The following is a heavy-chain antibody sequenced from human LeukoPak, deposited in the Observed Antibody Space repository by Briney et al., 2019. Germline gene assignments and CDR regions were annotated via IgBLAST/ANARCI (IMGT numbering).Heavy chain of an antibody. Sequence: TGGSLRLSCTASGFTFGDYTMSWVRQAPGKGLEWVGFIRSKAYGATTEYAASVKGRFTISRDDSKSIAYLQMNSLKTEDTAMYCCTRDGATLDYWGQGTLVTVSS. V-gene: IGHV3-49*04. CDR2: IRSKAYGATT. J-gene: IGHJ4*02. CDR1: GFTFGDYT. CDR3: TRDGATLDY. D-gene: IGHD1-26*01.